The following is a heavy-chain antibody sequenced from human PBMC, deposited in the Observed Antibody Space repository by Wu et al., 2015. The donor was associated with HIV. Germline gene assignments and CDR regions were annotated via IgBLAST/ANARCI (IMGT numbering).Heavy chain of an antibody. CDR3: ARERVDYDSGGYRAHRGYYFDY. J-gene: IGHJ4*02. V-gene: IGHV1-46*01. Sequence: QVHLVQSGVEVKKPGASVKVSCTTFGYTFINNFLHWVRQAPGQGPEWMGVINPRSDSTTYAQPFEGRLTMTRDTSKNTMYMELSSLTSEDTATYYCARERVDYDSGGYRAHRGYYFDYWGQGTLVIVSS. CDR2: INPRSDST. CDR1: GYTFINNF. D-gene: IGHD3-22*01.